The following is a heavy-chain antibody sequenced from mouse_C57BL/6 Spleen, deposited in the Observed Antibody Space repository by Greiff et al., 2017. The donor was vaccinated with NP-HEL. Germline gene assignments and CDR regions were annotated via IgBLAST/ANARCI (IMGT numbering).Heavy chain of an antibody. CDR2: IYPSDSET. CDR3: ARAEEGGNYSLRY. Sequence: VQLQQPGAELVRPGSSVKLSCKASGYTFTSYWMDWVKQRPGQGLEWIGNIYPSDSETHYNQKFKDKATLTVDKSSSTAYMQLSSLTSEDSAVYYCARAEEGGNYSLRYWGQGTTLTVSS. D-gene: IGHD2-1*01. J-gene: IGHJ2*01. CDR1: GYTFTSYW. V-gene: IGHV1-61*01.